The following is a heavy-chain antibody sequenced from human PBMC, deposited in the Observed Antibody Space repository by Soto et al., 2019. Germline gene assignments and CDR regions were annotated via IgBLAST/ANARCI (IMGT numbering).Heavy chain of an antibody. CDR3: ARGGFQACSGGMDV. D-gene: IGHD3-10*02. Sequence: QVQLVQSGAEVKKPGASVKVSCKASGYTFTSYAMHWVRQAPGQRLEWMGWINAGNGNTKYSQKFQGRVTITRDTSASTAHMELSSLRSEDTAVYYCARGGFQACSGGMDVWGQGTTVTVSS. V-gene: IGHV1-3*01. CDR1: GYTFTSYA. J-gene: IGHJ6*02. CDR2: INAGNGNT.